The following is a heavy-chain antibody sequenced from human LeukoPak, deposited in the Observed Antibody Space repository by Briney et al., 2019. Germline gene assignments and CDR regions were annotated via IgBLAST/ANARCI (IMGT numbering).Heavy chain of an antibody. Sequence: SETLSLTCTVSGGSISSYYWSWIRQPPGEGLEWIGYIYYSGSTNYNPSLKSRVTISVDTSKKQFSLKLSSVTAADTAMYYCARGGSYLGHCDFWGQGTLVTVSS. V-gene: IGHV4-59*01. CDR3: ARGGSYLGHCDF. D-gene: IGHD1-26*01. CDR1: GGSISSYY. CDR2: IYYSGST. J-gene: IGHJ4*02.